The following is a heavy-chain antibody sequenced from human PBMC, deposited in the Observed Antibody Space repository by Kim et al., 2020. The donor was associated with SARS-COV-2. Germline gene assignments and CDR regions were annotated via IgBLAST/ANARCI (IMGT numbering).Heavy chain of an antibody. CDR3: ARVRLGYCSSTSCYGGSLGD. CDR2: IWYDGSNK. Sequence: GGSLRLSCAASGFIFSSYGMHWVRQAPGKGLEWVAVIWYDGSNKNYADSVKGRFTISRDNSKNTLYLQMNSLRAEDTAVYYCARVRLGYCSSTSCYGGSLGDWGQGTPVTVSS. J-gene: IGHJ4*02. V-gene: IGHV3-33*01. D-gene: IGHD2-2*01. CDR1: GFIFSSYG.